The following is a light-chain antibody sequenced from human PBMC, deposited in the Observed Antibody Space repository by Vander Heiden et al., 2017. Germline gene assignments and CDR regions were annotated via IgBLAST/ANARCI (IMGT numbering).Light chain of an antibody. CDR2: RAS. V-gene: IGKV3-20*01. CDR1: QSVSVTY. J-gene: IGKJ2*01. Sequence: EIVLTQSPGILSLSPGERPTLSCRASQSVSVTYLAWYQQKPGQAPRLLMYRASSRATGVPDRFSGSGSGTDFILTINRLEPEDFAVYYCQQYARPPYTFGQGTKVEIK. CDR3: QQYARPPYT.